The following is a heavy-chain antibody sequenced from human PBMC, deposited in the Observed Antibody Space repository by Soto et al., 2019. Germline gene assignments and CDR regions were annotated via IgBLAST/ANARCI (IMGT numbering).Heavy chain of an antibody. V-gene: IGHV4-34*01. Sequence: QVQLQQWGAGLLKPSETLSLTCAVSGGSSSGYHWSWIRQPPGKGLEWIGEIHHSGSTNYNASLKSRVTISVDTSKNQFSLKLSSVTAADTAVYYCARVLWGSSWYSSGFDYWGQGTLVTVSS. CDR1: GGSSSGYH. CDR2: IHHSGST. D-gene: IGHD6-13*01. J-gene: IGHJ4*02. CDR3: ARVLWGSSWYSSGFDY.